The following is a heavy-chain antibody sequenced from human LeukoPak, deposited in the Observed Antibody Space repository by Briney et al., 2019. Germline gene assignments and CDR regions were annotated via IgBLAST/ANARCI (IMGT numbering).Heavy chain of an antibody. CDR2: ISSSGGTT. J-gene: IGHJ4*02. CDR3: ASYCSTTSCYAVDY. D-gene: IGHD2-2*01. V-gene: IGHV3-48*01. Sequence: GGSLRLSCAASAFTFSSYSMNWVRQAPGKGLEWVSHISSSGGTTYYADSVKGRFTISRDNAKNSLYLQMNSLRAEDTAVYYCASYCSTTSCYAVDYWGQGTLVTVSS. CDR1: AFTFSSYS.